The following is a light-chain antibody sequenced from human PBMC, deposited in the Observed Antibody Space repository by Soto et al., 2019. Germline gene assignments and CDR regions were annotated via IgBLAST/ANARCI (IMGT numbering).Light chain of an antibody. CDR2: EVS. J-gene: IGLJ1*01. Sequence: QSVLTQPASVSGSPGQSITISCSGTSSDIGTYDYVSWYQQHPGKVPKLMIYEVSNRPSGVSNRFSGSKSGSTASLTISGLQSEDEADYYCSSYTSTGTYVFGTGTKVTVL. CDR1: SSDIGTYDY. V-gene: IGLV2-14*01. CDR3: SSYTSTGTYV.